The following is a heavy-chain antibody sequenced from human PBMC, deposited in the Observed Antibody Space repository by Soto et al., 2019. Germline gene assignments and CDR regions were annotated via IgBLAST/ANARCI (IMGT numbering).Heavy chain of an antibody. Sequence: ASVKVSCKASGYTFTSYAMHWVRQAPGQRLEWMGWINAGNGNTKYSQKFQGRVTMTRDTSTSTVYMELSSLRSEDTAVYYCAREGEVLPYSSSSGLVDYYYYYMDVWGKGTTVTVSS. CDR3: AREGEVLPYSSSSGLVDYYYYYMDV. D-gene: IGHD6-6*01. J-gene: IGHJ6*03. CDR1: GYTFTSYA. V-gene: IGHV1-3*01. CDR2: INAGNGNT.